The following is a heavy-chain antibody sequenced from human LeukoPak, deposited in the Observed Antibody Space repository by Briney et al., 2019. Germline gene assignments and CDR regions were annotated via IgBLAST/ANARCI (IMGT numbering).Heavy chain of an antibody. J-gene: IGHJ5*02. CDR2: ISGSGGST. Sequence: PGGSLRLSCAASGFTFSSYAMSWVRQAPGKGLEWVSAISGSGGSTYYADSVKGRFTISRDNSKNTLYLQMNSLRAEDTAVYYCAKDGASPYYDFWSGSETLNWFDPWGQGTLVTVSS. D-gene: IGHD3-3*01. CDR1: GFTFSSYA. CDR3: AKDGASPYYDFWSGSETLNWFDP. V-gene: IGHV3-23*01.